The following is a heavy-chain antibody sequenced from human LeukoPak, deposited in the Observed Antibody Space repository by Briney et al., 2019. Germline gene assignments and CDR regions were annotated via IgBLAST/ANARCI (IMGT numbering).Heavy chain of an antibody. CDR2: ISGSGGST. V-gene: IGHV3-23*01. D-gene: IGHD2-15*01. Sequence: GGSLRLSCAASGFTFSSYGMSWVRQAPGKGLEWVSAISGSGGSTYYADSVKGRFTISRDNSKNTLYLQMNSLRAEDTAVYYCAKGEVSGGSFDYWGQGTLVTVSS. CDR3: AKGEVSGGSFDY. CDR1: GFTFSSYG. J-gene: IGHJ4*02.